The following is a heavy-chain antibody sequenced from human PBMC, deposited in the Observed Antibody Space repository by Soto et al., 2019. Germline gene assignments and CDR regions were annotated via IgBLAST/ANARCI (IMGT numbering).Heavy chain of an antibody. D-gene: IGHD4-17*01. CDR3: ARVPLTGGDYQYFQH. CDR1: GFTFSSYS. V-gene: IGHV3-48*01. Sequence: GGSLRLSCAASGFTFSSYSMNWVRQAPGKGLEWVSYISSSSSTIYYADSVKGRFTISRDNAKNSLYLQMNSLRAEDTAVYYCARVPLTGGDYQYFQHWGQGTLVTVSS. J-gene: IGHJ1*01. CDR2: ISSSSSTI.